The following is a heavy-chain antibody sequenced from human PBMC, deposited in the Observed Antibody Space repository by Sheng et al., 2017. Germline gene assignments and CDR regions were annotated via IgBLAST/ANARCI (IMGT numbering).Heavy chain of an antibody. Sequence: QVQLQESGPGLVKPSETLSLTCTVSGGSISSYYWTWIRQPPGKGLEWIGYIYYIGRTNYNPSLKSRVTISADTSKNQFSLKLTSVTAADTAVYYCARDGADPAAIALDVWGQGTTVIVSS. D-gene: IGHD2-2*02. CDR2: IYYIGRT. CDR3: ARDGADPAAIALDV. CDR1: GGSISSYY. J-gene: IGHJ6*02. V-gene: IGHV4-59*01.